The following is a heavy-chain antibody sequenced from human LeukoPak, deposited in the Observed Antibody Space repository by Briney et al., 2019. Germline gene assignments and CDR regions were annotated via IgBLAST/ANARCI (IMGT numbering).Heavy chain of an antibody. J-gene: IGHJ5*02. V-gene: IGHV5-51*01. Sequence: GESLKISCKGSGYSFTSYWIGWVRQMPGKGLEWMGIIYPGDSDTRYSPSFQGQVTISADKSISTAYLQWSSLKASDTAMYYCARLPADSTSWSRGFDPWGQGTLVTVSS. CDR2: IYPGDSDT. D-gene: IGHD6-13*01. CDR1: GYSFTSYW. CDR3: ARLPADSTSWSRGFDP.